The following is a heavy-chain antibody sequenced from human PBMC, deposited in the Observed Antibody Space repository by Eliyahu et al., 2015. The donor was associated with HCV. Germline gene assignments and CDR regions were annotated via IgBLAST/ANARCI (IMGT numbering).Heavy chain of an antibody. CDR3: ATYYDSSGRYAFDI. D-gene: IGHD3-22*01. J-gene: IGHJ3*02. CDR1: GFTFXSYA. CDR2: ISYDGSNK. Sequence: QVQLVESGGGVVQPGRSLRLSCAASGFTFXSYAMHWXRQAPGKGLEWVAVISYDGSNKYYADSVKGRFTISRDNSKNTLYLQMNSLRAEDTAVYYCATYYDSSGRYAFDIWGQGTMVTVSS. V-gene: IGHV3-30-3*01.